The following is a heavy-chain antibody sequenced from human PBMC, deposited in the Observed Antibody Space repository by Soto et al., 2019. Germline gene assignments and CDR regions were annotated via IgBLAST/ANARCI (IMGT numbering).Heavy chain of an antibody. Sequence: ASVKVSCKASGGTFSSYTISWVRQAPGQGLEWMGRIIPILGIANYAQKFQGRVTITADKSTSTAYMELSSLRSEDTAVYYCARDGVSVCPNCYHYYLDVRGKGTTVTVSS. CDR2: IIPILGIA. J-gene: IGHJ6*03. CDR1: GGTFSSYT. V-gene: IGHV1-69*04. CDR3: ARDGVSVCPNCYHYYLDV. D-gene: IGHD1-1*01.